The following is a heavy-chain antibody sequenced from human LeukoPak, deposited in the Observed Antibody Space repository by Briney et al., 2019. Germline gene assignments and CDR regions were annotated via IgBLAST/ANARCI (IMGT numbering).Heavy chain of an antibody. CDR2: IHYTGST. D-gene: IGHD2-8*01. J-gene: IGHJ4*02. Sequence: PSETLSLTCTVSSGSISYFYWNWIRQPPGKGLEWIGYIHYTGSTNYNPSLQSRVTISVDTSKNQFSLKLSSVTAADTAVYYCATYTNRLHYWGQGTLVTVSS. CDR1: SGSISYFY. CDR3: ATYTNRLHY. V-gene: IGHV4-59*01.